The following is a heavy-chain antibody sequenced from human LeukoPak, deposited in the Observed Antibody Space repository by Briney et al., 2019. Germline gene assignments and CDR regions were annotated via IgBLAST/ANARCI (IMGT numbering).Heavy chain of an antibody. CDR3: EKVRVLADFIHYAFDV. CDR2: ISWNSGSI. D-gene: IGHD3-16*01. J-gene: IGHJ3*01. V-gene: IGHV3-9*01. CDR1: GFTFDDYA. Sequence: GGSLRLSCAASGFTFDDYAMHWVRQAPGKGLGWGSGISWNSGSIAYADSVKGRFTISRDNAKNSLYLQMNSLRAEDTALYYCEKVRVLADFIHYAFDVWGQGTMVTVSS.